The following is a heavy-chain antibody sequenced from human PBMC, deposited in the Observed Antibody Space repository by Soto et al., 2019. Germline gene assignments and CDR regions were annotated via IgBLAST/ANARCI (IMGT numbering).Heavy chain of an antibody. CDR2: IYYSGST. CDR1: GGSISSGGYY. V-gene: IGHV4-31*03. Sequence: QVQLQESGPGLVKPSQTLSLTCTVSGGSISSGGYYWSWIRQHPGKGLEWIGYIYYSGSTYYNPSLQMRVTISVDTSKNQFSLQRSSVTAADTAVYYCARGDNYYDSSGYQYYFDYWGQGTLVAVSS. CDR3: ARGDNYYDSSGYQYYFDY. J-gene: IGHJ4*02. D-gene: IGHD3-22*01.